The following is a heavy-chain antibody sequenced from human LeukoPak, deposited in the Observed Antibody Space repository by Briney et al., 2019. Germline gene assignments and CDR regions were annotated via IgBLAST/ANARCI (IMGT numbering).Heavy chain of an antibody. CDR2: INPSGGST. J-gene: IGHJ3*02. V-gene: IGHV1-46*01. CDR3: ARELRECSSTSCPGSFDI. CDR1: GYTFASYY. Sequence: ASVKVSYKASGYTFASYYMHWVRQAPGQGLEWMGIINPSGGSTSYAQKFQGRVTMTRDTSTSTVYMELSSLRSEDTAVYYCARELRECSSTSCPGSFDIWGQGTMVTVSS. D-gene: IGHD2-2*01.